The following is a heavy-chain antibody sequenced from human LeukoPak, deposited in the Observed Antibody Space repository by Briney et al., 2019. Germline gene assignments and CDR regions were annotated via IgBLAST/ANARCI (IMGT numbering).Heavy chain of an antibody. J-gene: IGHJ4*02. D-gene: IGHD2-15*01. V-gene: IGHV1-2*02. CDR3: VREGSGLLTKNLDY. Sequence: ASAKVSCKASGFPFSDSYIHWVRQAPGQGLEWVGYINPRSGGTSSPQKFKGRVTLTADTINTAYMVLSSLISDDTAIYYCVREGSGLLTKNLDYRGQGTLVTVSS. CDR2: INPRSGGT. CDR1: GFPFSDSY.